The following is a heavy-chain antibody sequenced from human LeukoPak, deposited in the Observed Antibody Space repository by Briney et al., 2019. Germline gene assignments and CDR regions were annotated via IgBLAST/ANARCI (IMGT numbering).Heavy chain of an antibody. CDR3: AREGYCSSTSCYSDAADY. D-gene: IGHD2-2*02. V-gene: IGHV3-11*04. CDR1: GFTFSDYY. J-gene: IGHJ4*02. Sequence: PGGSLRLSCAASGFTFSDYYMSWIRQAPGKGLEWVSYISSSGSTIYYADSVKGRFTISRDNAQNSLYLQMNSLRAEDTAVYYCAREGYCSSTSCYSDAADYWGQGTLVTVSS. CDR2: ISSSGSTI.